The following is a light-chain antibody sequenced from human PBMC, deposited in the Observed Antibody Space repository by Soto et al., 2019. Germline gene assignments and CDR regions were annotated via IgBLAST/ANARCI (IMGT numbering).Light chain of an antibody. J-gene: IGKJ4*01. V-gene: IGKV1-8*01. CDR3: QRYYSYPPL. Sequence: AIRMTQSPSSFSASTGDRVTITCRASQGISSYLAWYQQKPGKAPKLLIYAASTLQSGVPSRFSGSGSGTDFTLTISCLQSEDFATYYCQRYYSYPPLFGGGTKVDIK. CDR2: AAS. CDR1: QGISSY.